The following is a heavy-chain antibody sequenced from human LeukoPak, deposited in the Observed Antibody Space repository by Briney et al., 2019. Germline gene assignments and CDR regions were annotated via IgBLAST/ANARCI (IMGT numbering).Heavy chain of an antibody. Sequence: GGSLRLSCAASGLPFSSDAMSWVRQAPGRGLEWVSVISRSGSTTYYADSVKGRFTISRDNSKHLLSVQMNSRRAADTAVHYGSERQRASTYASADYWGQGTPVTVSS. CDR1: GLPFSSDA. CDR2: ISRSGSTT. V-gene: IGHV3-23*01. J-gene: IGHJ4*02. CDR3: SERQRASTYASADY. D-gene: IGHD5-18*01.